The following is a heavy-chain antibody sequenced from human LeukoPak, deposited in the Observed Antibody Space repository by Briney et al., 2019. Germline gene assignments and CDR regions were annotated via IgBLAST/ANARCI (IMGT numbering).Heavy chain of an antibody. CDR1: GGSISSSSYY. CDR2: IYYSGST. Sequence: SETLSLTCTVSGGSISSSSYYWGWIRQPPGKGLEWIGSIYYSGSTYYNPSLKSRVTISVDTSKNQFSLKLSSVTAADTAVYYCARHNAVAATGDYWGQGTLVTLSS. V-gene: IGHV4-39*01. J-gene: IGHJ4*02. CDR3: ARHNAVAATGDY. D-gene: IGHD6-19*01.